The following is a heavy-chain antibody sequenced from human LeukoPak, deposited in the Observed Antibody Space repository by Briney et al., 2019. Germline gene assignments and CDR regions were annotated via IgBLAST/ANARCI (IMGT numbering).Heavy chain of an antibody. V-gene: IGHV1-69*04. CDR2: IIPILGTA. J-gene: IGHJ4*02. Sequence: ASVKVSCKASGGTFSSYAISWVRQAPGQGLEWMGRIIPILGTANYAQKFQGRVTITADKSTSTAYMELSSLRSEDTAVSYCARGPTVPTLRNDPEYWGQGTLVTASS. CDR3: ARGPTVPTLRNDPEY. D-gene: IGHD4-17*01. CDR1: GGTFSSYA.